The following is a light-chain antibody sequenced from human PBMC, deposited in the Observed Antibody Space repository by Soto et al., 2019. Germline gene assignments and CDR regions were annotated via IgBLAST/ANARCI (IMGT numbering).Light chain of an antibody. J-gene: IGKJ1*01. V-gene: IGKV3-15*01. Sequence: EIVMTQSPATLSVSPGERVTLSCRASQSVSSNLAWYQQKPGQAPRLLIYGASTRATGIPARFSGGGSETEFTLTISSLQYEDFAVYYCQQYHNWPPCTFCQGTKVEIK. CDR3: QQYHNWPPCT. CDR2: GAS. CDR1: QSVSSN.